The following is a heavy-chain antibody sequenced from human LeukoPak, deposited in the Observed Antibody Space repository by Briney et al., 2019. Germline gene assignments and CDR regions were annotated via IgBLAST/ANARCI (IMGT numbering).Heavy chain of an antibody. CDR2: IYSGGST. J-gene: IGHJ3*02. D-gene: IGHD3-22*01. V-gene: IGHV3-53*01. CDR3: ARLSYYYDSSGYYPPDAFDI. CDR1: GFIVSSNY. Sequence: QPGGSLRLSCAASGFIVSSNYMSWVRQAPGKGLEWVSDIYSGGSTYYAESVKGRFTISRDNSKNTLYLQMNSLRAEDTAVYYCARLSYYYDSSGYYPPDAFDIWGQGTMVTVSS.